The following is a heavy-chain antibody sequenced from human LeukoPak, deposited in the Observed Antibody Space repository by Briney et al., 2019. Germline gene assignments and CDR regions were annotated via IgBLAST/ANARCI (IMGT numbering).Heavy chain of an antibody. CDR3: ARVPNRGDKFDP. CDR2: IVVGSGNT. J-gene: IGHJ5*02. D-gene: IGHD4-17*01. V-gene: IGHV1-58*02. Sequence: ASVKVSCKASGFTFTSSAMQWVRQARGQRLEWIGWIVVGSGNTNYAQKFQERVTITRDMSTSTAYMELSSLRSEDSAVYYCARVPNRGDKFDPWGQGTLVTASS. CDR1: GFTFTSSA.